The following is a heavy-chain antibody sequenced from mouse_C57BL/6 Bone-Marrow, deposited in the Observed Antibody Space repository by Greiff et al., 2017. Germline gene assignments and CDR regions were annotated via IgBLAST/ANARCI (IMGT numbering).Heavy chain of an antibody. Sequence: QVQLQQPGAELVKPGASVKLSCKASGYTFTSYWMHWVKQRPGQGLEWIGLIHPNSGSTNYNEKFKGKATLTADKSSSTAYMQLSSLTSEASEVYYCARLAGSRWFAFWGKGTTVTVSA. D-gene: IGHD1-1*01. CDR2: IHPNSGST. CDR1: GYTFTSYW. CDR3: ARLAGSRWFAF. J-gene: IGHJ1*03. V-gene: IGHV1-64*01.